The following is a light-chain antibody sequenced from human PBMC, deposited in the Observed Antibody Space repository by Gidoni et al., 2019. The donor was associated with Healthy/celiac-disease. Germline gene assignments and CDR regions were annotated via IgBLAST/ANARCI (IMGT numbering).Light chain of an antibody. J-gene: IGLJ2*01. CDR2: DVS. CDR3: CSYAGSYTKV. CDR1: SSDVGGYNY. V-gene: IGLV2-11*01. Sequence: QSALTQPRSVSGSPGQSVTISCTGTSSDVGGYNYVSWYQQHPGKAPKLRIYDVSKRPPGVPDRFAGSKSGNTAPLTISGLQAEDEADYYCCSYAGSYTKVFGGGTKLTVL.